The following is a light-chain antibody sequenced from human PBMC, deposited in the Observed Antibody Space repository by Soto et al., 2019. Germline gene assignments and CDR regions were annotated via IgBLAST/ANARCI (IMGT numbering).Light chain of an antibody. J-gene: IGLJ3*02. Sequence: QSALTQPASVSGSPGHPITISCTGSSSDVGGYKFVSWYQQHPGKVPKLLIYEVTKRPSGVSNRFSGSKSGNTASLTISGLQAEDEADYYCASYTSSDTWAFGGGTKLTVL. CDR1: SSDVGGYKF. CDR2: EVT. V-gene: IGLV2-14*01. CDR3: ASYTSSDTWA.